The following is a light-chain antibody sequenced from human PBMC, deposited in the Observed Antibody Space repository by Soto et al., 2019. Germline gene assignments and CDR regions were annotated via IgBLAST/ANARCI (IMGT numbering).Light chain of an antibody. J-gene: IGKJ4*01. CDR3: QQHLNGLS. Sequence: EIVLTQSPATMSLSPEERATLSCRASQSGSSYLEWYHQKPGQAPMLLIHDASNRATGIPARFSGSGSGTDSTLNISSLGPDDFAVYYCQQHLNGLSFGGGTKVEIK. CDR2: DAS. V-gene: IGKV3-11*01. CDR1: QSGSSY.